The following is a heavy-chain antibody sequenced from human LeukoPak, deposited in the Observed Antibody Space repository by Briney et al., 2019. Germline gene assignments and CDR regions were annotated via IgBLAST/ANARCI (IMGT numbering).Heavy chain of an antibody. CDR2: INPNSGGT. V-gene: IGHV1-2*02. D-gene: IGHD1-1*01. CDR3: ARVVLVQGKYGMDV. J-gene: IGHJ6*02. Sequence: ASVKVSCKASGGTFRSYTLNWVRQAPGQGLEWMGWINPNSGGTNYAQKFQGRVTMTRDTSISTAYMELSRLRSDDTAVYYCARVVLVQGKYGMDVWGQGTTVTVSS. CDR1: GGTFRSYT.